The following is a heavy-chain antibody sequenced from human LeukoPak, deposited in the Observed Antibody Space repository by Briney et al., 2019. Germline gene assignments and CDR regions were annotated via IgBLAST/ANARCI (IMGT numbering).Heavy chain of an antibody. CDR3: ARTATTVVTPAGRSRWFDP. CDR1: GYSISSGYY. J-gene: IGHJ5*02. D-gene: IGHD4-23*01. Sequence: KPSETLSLTCTVSGYSISSGYYWGWIRQPPGKGLEWIGEINHSGSTNYNPSLKSRVTISVDTSKNQFSLKLSSVTAADTAVYYCARTATTVVTPAGRSRWFDPWGQGTLVTVSS. V-gene: IGHV4-38-2*02. CDR2: INHSGST.